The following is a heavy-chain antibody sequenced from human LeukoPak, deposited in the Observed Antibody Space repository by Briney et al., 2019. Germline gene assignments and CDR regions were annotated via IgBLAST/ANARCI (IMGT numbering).Heavy chain of an antibody. D-gene: IGHD3-10*01. CDR2: IKSKTDGGTT. Sequence: GGSLRLSCAASGFTFSNAWMSWVRQAPGKGLEWVGRIKSKTDGGTTDYAAPVKGRFTISRDDSKNTLYLQMNSLKTEDTAVYYRTTDIPSGSYYYFDYWGQGTLVTVSS. J-gene: IGHJ4*02. CDR3: TTDIPSGSYYYFDY. CDR1: GFTFSNAW. V-gene: IGHV3-15*01.